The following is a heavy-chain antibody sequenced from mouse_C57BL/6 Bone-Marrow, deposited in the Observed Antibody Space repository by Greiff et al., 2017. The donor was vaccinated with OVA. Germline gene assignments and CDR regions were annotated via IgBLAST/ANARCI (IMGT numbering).Heavy chain of an antibody. Sequence: EVKVVESGGGLVQPGGSLSLSCAASGFTFTDYYMSWVRQPPGKALEWLGFIRNKANGYTTEYSASVKGRFTISRDNSQSNLYLQMNALRAEDSATYYCARYGYYWYFDVWGTGTTVTVSS. J-gene: IGHJ1*03. CDR1: GFTFTDYY. CDR3: ARYGYYWYFDV. CDR2: IRNKANGYTT. V-gene: IGHV7-3*01. D-gene: IGHD2-2*01.